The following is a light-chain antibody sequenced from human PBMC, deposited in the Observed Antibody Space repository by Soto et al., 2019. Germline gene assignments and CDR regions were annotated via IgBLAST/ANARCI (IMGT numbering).Light chain of an antibody. Sequence: SYELTQPSSVSVSPGQTARITCSGDVLAKKYARWFQQKPGQAPVLVIYKDSERPSGIPERFSGSSSGTTVTSTISGAQVEDEADYYCYSAADNNLGVFGGGTQLTVL. V-gene: IGLV3-27*01. CDR3: YSAADNNLGV. CDR2: KDS. J-gene: IGLJ3*02. CDR1: VLAKKY.